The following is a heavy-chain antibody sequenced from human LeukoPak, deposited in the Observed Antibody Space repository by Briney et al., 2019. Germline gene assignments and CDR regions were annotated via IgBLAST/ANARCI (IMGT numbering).Heavy chain of an antibody. CDR2: IYPGDSDT. CDR3: ARVLGSGTYLYYFDY. Sequence: GESLKISCKASGYSFTTYWIGWVRQMPGKGLEWMGVIYPGDSDTKYSPPFQGQVTISADKSIDTAYLQWSSLRASDAAMYFCARVLGSGTYLYYFDYWGQGTLVTVSS. V-gene: IGHV5-51*01. D-gene: IGHD3-10*01. CDR1: GYSFTTYW. J-gene: IGHJ4*02.